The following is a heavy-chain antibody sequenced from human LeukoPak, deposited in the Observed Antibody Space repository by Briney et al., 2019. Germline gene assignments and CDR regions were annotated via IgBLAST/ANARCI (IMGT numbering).Heavy chain of an antibody. J-gene: IGHJ4*02. CDR3: AREWGYYYGSGSYPHYFDY. Sequence: ASVKVSCKASGYTFSNYGVSWLRQAPGQGLEWMGWISTYNGNTYYALKLQGGVTMTTDTSTSTVYMELRSLTSDDTAVYYCAREWGYYYGSGSYPHYFDYWGQGTLVTVSS. CDR2: ISTYNGNT. V-gene: IGHV1-18*01. CDR1: GYTFSNYG. D-gene: IGHD3-10*01.